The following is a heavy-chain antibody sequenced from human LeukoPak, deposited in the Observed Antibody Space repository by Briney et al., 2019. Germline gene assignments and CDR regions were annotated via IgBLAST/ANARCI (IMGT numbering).Heavy chain of an antibody. CDR3: ARDTWAYYMDV. J-gene: IGHJ6*03. CDR2: IYSGGST. CDR1: GFTFNRYN. V-gene: IGHV3-53*01. D-gene: IGHD2/OR15-2a*01. Sequence: GGSLRLSCAASGFTFNRYNMNWVRQAPGKGLEWVSVIYSGGSTYYADSVKGRFTISRDNSKNTLYLQMNSLRAEDTAVYYCARDTWAYYMDVWGKGTTVTISS.